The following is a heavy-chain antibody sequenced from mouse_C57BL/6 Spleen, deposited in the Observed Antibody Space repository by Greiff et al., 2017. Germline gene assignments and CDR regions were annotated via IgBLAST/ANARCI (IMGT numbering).Heavy chain of an antibody. CDR2: IDPSDSYT. Sequence: VQLQQPGAELVRPGTSVKLSCKASGYTFTSYWMHWVKQRPGQGLEWIGVIDPSDSYTNYNQKFKGKATLTVDTSSSTAYMQLSSLTSEDSAVYYCAIDSSGYSAWFAYWGQGTLVTVSA. V-gene: IGHV1-59*01. CDR1: GYTFTSYW. CDR3: AIDSSGYSAWFAY. D-gene: IGHD3-2*02. J-gene: IGHJ3*01.